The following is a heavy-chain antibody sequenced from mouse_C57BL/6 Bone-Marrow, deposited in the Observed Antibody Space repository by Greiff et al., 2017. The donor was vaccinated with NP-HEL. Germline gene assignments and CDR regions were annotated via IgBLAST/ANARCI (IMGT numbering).Heavy chain of an antibody. CDR1: GYTFTSYW. J-gene: IGHJ3*01. V-gene: IGHV1-59*01. CDR3: AISFAY. Sequence: QVQLQQPGAELVRPGTSVKLSCKASGYTFTSYWMHWVKQRPGQGLEWIGVIDPSASSTNYNQKFKGKATLTVDTSSSTAYMQLSSLTSEDSAVYYCAISFAYWGQGTLVTVSA. CDR2: IDPSASST. D-gene: IGHD6-2*01.